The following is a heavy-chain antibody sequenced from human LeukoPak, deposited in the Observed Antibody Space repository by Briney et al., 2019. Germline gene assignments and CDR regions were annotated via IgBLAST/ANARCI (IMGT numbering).Heavy chain of an antibody. D-gene: IGHD4-23*01. CDR2: FDPADGET. Sequence: GASVKVSCKVSGYTLNELSMHWVRQAPGKGLEWMGGFDPADGETVYAHRFQGRLTMTEDTSTNTGYMEPTSLRSEDTAVYYCAADGGGLSSVVTPRSSPFDYWGQGTLVTVSS. V-gene: IGHV1-24*01. CDR1: GYTLNELS. CDR3: AADGGGLSSVVTPRSSPFDY. J-gene: IGHJ4*02.